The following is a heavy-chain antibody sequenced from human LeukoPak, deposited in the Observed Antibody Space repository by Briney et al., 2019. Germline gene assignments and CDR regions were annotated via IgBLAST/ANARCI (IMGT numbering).Heavy chain of an antibody. D-gene: IGHD2-15*01. V-gene: IGHV3-48*03. CDR1: GFSFSSYE. Sequence: GGSLGLSCAASGFSFSSYEMNWVRQAPGKGLEWVSYISSSGSAIFYADSVKGRSTISRDNAKNSLFLQMNSLRAEDTAFYYCASKGGFDDWGQGTLVTVSS. CDR2: ISSSGSAI. J-gene: IGHJ4*02. CDR3: ASKGGFDD.